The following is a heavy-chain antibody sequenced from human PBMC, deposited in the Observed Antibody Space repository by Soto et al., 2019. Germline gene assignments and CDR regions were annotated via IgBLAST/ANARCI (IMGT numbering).Heavy chain of an antibody. CDR3: AKAVVVVAATIFGEKPGAFDI. J-gene: IGHJ3*02. CDR1: GFPFSSYA. D-gene: IGHD2-15*01. CDR2: ISGSGGST. V-gene: IGHV3-23*01. Sequence: GGSLRLSCAASGFPFSSYAMSWVRQAPGKGLEWVSAISGSGGSTYYADSVKGRFTISRDNSKNTLYLQMNSLRAEDTAVYYCAKAVVVVAATIFGEKPGAFDIWGQGTMVTVSS.